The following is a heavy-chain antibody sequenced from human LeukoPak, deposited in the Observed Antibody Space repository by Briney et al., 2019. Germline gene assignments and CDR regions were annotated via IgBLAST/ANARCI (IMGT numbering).Heavy chain of an antibody. Sequence: EASVKVSCKASGGTFSSYAISWVRQAPGQGLEWMGGIIPIFGTANYAQKFQGRVTITADESTSTAYMELSSLRSEDTAVYYCARGRENSSSWYSLSFHFDYWGQGTLVTVSS. D-gene: IGHD6-13*01. CDR1: GGTFSSYA. J-gene: IGHJ4*02. CDR2: IIPIFGTA. CDR3: ARGRENSSSWYSLSFHFDY. V-gene: IGHV1-69*13.